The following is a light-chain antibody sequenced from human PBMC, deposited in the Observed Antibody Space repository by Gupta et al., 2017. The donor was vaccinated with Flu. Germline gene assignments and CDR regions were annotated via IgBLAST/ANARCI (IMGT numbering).Light chain of an antibody. CDR2: AAS. CDR1: QSISNY. J-gene: IGKJ1*01. V-gene: IGKV1-39*01. Sequence: PSSLSASVGDRVTITCRASQSISNYSNWYQQKPGKAPKLLIYAASSLQSGVPSRFSGSGSGTDFTLTISKLQPEDFATYYCQHRDSSTWTFGQGTKVEIK. CDR3: QHRDSSTWT.